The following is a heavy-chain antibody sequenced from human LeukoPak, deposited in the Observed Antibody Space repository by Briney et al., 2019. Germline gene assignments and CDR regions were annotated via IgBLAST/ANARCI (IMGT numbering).Heavy chain of an antibody. J-gene: IGHJ4*02. CDR3: AKGSYSGDSSPTGDDY. CDR2: IYSGGST. V-gene: IGHV3-53*01. D-gene: IGHD3-10*01. Sequence: GGSLRLSCAASGFTVSSNYMSWVRQAPGKGLEWVSVIYSGGSTYYADSVKGRFTISRDNSKNTLYLQMNSLRAEDTAIYYCAKGSYSGDSSPTGDDYWGQGTLVTVSS. CDR1: GFTVSSNY.